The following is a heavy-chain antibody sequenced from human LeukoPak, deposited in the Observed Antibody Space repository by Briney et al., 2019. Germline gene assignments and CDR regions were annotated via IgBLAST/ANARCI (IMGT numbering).Heavy chain of an antibody. Sequence: PGGSLRLSCAASGFTFITYSRNWVRPGPRKGLEWVSSIISRGSYICYADSVKGRFTISRDNAKNSLYLEMYSLRADDTAVYYCARGGPGWERLGDYYYMDVWGKGTTVTVSS. CDR2: IISRGSYI. CDR1: GFTFITYS. D-gene: IGHD1-26*01. V-gene: IGHV3-21*01. J-gene: IGHJ6*03. CDR3: ARGGPGWERLGDYYYMDV.